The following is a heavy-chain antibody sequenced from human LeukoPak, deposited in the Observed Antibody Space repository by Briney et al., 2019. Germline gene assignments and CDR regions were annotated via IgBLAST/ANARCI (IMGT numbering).Heavy chain of an antibody. V-gene: IGHV4-30-4*01. J-gene: IGHJ6*02. CDR2: IYYSGST. Sequence: SQTLSLTCTVSGGSISSGDYYWSWIRQPPGKGLEWIGYIYYSGSTYYNPSLKSRVTISVDRSKNQFSLKLSSVTAADTAVYYCAKGDPDYYYYGMDVWGQGTTVTVSS. CDR1: GGSISSGDYY. CDR3: AKGDPDYYYYGMDV.